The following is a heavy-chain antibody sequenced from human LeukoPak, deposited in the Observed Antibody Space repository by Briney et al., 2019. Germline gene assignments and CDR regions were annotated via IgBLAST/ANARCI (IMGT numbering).Heavy chain of an antibody. Sequence: PSETLSLTCAVYGGSFSGYYWSWIRQPPGKGLEWIGEINHSGSTNYNPSLKSRVTISVDTSKNQFSLKLSSVTAADTAVYYCARRATRSGSYGGYFDYWGQGTLVTVSS. CDR3: ARRATRSGSYGGYFDY. J-gene: IGHJ4*02. CDR1: GGSFSGYY. V-gene: IGHV4-34*01. D-gene: IGHD1-26*01. CDR2: INHSGST.